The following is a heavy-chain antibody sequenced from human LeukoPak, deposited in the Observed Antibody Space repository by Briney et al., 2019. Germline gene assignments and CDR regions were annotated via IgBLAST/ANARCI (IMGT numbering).Heavy chain of an antibody. CDR3: ARGLVFLEWLAPWDYYMDV. Sequence: SVKVSCKASGGTFSSYAISWVRQAPGQGLEWMGRIIPIFGTANYAQKFQGRVTTTTDESTSTAYMELSSLRSDDTAVYYCARGLVFLEWLAPWDYYMDVWGKGTTVTVSS. V-gene: IGHV1-69*05. J-gene: IGHJ6*03. CDR1: GGTFSSYA. D-gene: IGHD3-3*01. CDR2: IIPIFGTA.